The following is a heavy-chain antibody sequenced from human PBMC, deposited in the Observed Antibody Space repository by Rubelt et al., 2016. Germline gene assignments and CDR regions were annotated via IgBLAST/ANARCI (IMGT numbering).Heavy chain of an antibody. V-gene: IGHV4-34*02. Sequence: QAQLQQWGAAGLLKPSETLSLTCAVYGGSFSGYFWTWIRQPPGKGLEWIREVSHSGTTNYNPSLKSRLTISVDTSKNQFSLKLSAVTAAETAIDYCAGPWGSRLSNYWGQGNLVTVSS. J-gene: IGHJ4*02. CDR3: AGPWGSRLSNY. CDR1: GGSFSGYF. D-gene: IGHD7-27*01. CDR2: VSHSGTT.